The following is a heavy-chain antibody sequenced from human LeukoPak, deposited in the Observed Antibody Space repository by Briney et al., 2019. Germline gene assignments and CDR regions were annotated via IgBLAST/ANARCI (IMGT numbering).Heavy chain of an antibody. CDR2: IHHSGGT. D-gene: IGHD4-23*01. Sequence: PSQTLSLTCSVSGVSASSGNYYWSWIRQPSGKGLEWIGYIHHSGGTYYNPSLNSRVTIALDRPKSQFSLKLSSVTAADTAVYYCARDTVATPSWNFDLWGRGTLVTVSS. CDR1: GVSASSGNYY. CDR3: ARDTVATPSWNFDL. J-gene: IGHJ2*01. V-gene: IGHV4-30-2*01.